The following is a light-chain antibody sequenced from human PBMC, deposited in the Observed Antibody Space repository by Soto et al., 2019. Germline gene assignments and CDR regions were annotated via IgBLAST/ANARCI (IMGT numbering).Light chain of an antibody. Sequence: QSVLIQPASVSGSPGQSIAISCTGTSGDVGGYDYVSWYQQHPDKAPKLMIYEVTKRPSWVSNRFSGSKSGNTASLTISGLQPEDEADYYCSSHXSGITRVFGSGTKVTVL. V-gene: IGLV2-14*01. CDR2: EVT. CDR3: SSHXSGITRV. CDR1: SGDVGGYDY. J-gene: IGLJ1*01.